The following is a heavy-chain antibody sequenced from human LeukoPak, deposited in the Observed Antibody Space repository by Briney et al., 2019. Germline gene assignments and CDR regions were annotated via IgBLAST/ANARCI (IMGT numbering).Heavy chain of an antibody. J-gene: IGHJ6*02. Sequence: SETQSLTCAVYGGSFSGYYWSWIRQPPGKGLEWIGEINHSGSTNYNPSLKSRVTISVDTSKNQFSLKLSSVTAADTAVYYCARGRQDYYYYGMDVWAKGPRSPSP. V-gene: IGHV4-34*01. CDR1: GGSFSGYY. CDR2: INHSGST. CDR3: ARGRQDYYYYGMDV.